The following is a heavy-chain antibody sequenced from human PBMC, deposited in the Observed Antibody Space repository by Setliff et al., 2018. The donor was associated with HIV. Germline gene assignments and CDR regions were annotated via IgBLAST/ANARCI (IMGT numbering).Heavy chain of an antibody. CDR3: ARSPGMFDY. CDR1: RFTFSNYA. V-gene: IGHV3-23*03. Sequence: GGSLRLSCAASRFTFSNYAVTWVRQAPGKGLEWVSVIYSGGSTDHADSVKGRFTISRDNSKNTVYLQMTSLRAEDTAVYYCARSPGMFDYWGQGTPVTVSS. J-gene: IGHJ4*02. D-gene: IGHD1-1*01. CDR2: IYSGGST.